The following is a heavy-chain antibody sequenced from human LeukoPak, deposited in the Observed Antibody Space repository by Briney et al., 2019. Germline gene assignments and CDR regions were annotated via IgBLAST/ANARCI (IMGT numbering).Heavy chain of an antibody. CDR2: INPNSGGT. CDR3: ARGGSSWYEVYYYGMDV. Sequence: ASAKVSCKASGYTFTGYYMHWVRQAPGQGLEWMGWINPNSGGTNYAQKFQGRVTMTRDTSISTAYMELSRLRSDDTAVYYCARGGSSWYEVYYYGMDVWGQGTTVTVSS. D-gene: IGHD6-13*01. J-gene: IGHJ6*02. V-gene: IGHV1-2*02. CDR1: GYTFTGYY.